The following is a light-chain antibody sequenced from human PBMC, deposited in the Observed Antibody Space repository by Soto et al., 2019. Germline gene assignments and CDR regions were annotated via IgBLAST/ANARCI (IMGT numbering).Light chain of an antibody. J-gene: IGKJ5*01. CDR1: QSVGTR. CDR2: GAS. CDR3: QHYQSGHPIT. Sequence: EIVLPQSTATLSLSPGERATLSCRASQSVGTRLAWYQHKTGQAPRLLISGASSRATGIPDRFTGSGSETSFTLTISRLEPEDFALYYCQHYQSGHPITFGQGTRLEIK. V-gene: IGKV3-20*01.